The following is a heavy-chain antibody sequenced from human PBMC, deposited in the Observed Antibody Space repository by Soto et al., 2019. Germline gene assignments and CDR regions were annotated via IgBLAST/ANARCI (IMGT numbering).Heavy chain of an antibody. CDR1: GYSFTSHY. J-gene: IGHJ5*02. Sequence: ASVKVSCKAIGYSFTSHYMHWVRQAPGQGLEWMGTIYPGGVNIGYAQKFKGRVTMTKDTSTSTVYMELNSLTSEDTAVYYCAREQSWHDLVWWCEPWGQGTLITASS. V-gene: IGHV1-46*03. D-gene: IGHD1-1*01. CDR3: AREQSWHDLVWWCEP. CDR2: IYPGGVNI.